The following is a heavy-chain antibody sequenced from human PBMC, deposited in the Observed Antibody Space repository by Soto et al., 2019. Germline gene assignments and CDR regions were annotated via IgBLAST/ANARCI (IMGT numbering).Heavy chain of an antibody. CDR3: ARGHGEYSSSWYEHYCYVMDV. CDR2: INPNSGGT. CDR1: GYTFTGYY. Sequence: ASVKVSCKASGYTFTGYYMHWVRQAPGXGLEWMGWINPNSGGTSYAQKFQGWVTMTRDTSISTAYMELSRLRSDDTAVYYCARGHGEYSSSWYEHYCYVMDVSSHGTTVTVSS. D-gene: IGHD6-13*01. V-gene: IGHV1-2*04. J-gene: IGHJ6*02.